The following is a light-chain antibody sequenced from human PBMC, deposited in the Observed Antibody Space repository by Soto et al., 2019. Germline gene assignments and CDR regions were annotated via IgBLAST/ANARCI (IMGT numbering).Light chain of an antibody. CDR1: QSVSSN. CDR2: GAS. Sequence: EIVMTQSPATLSVSPGERATLSCRASQSVSSNLAWYQQKPGQAPRLLIYGASTRATGVPARFSGSGSGTEFTLTISSLQFEDFAVYYCLQYNDWPRTFGQGTKVEI. J-gene: IGKJ1*01. CDR3: LQYNDWPRT. V-gene: IGKV3-15*01.